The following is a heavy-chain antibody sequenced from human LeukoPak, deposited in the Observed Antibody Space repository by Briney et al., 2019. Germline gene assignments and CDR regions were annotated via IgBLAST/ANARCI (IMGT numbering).Heavy chain of an antibody. CDR1: GGSISPYY. Sequence: SETLSLTCTVSGGSISPYYWSWIRQSPGKGLEWIGYLYYTGSTNYNPSFKSRVTMSVDTSKNQFSLNLRSVTAADTAVCYCARVGGFDPWGQGTLVTVSS. CDR3: ARVGGFDP. J-gene: IGHJ5*02. CDR2: LYYTGST. V-gene: IGHV4-59*01.